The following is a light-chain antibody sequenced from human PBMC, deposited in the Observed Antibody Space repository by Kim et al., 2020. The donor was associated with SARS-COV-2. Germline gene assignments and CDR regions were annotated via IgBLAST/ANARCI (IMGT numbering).Light chain of an antibody. CDR3: QQYARSPGT. CDR1: QSVSSSN. Sequence: EIVLTQSPGTLFLSPGERVNLSCRASQSVSSSNLAWYQHKPGQAPMLLIYGASSRATGISDRFSGSGSGTDFTRTISRLEPEDFAVYYCQQYARSPGTFGQGTKVDIK. J-gene: IGKJ1*01. CDR2: GAS. V-gene: IGKV3-20*01.